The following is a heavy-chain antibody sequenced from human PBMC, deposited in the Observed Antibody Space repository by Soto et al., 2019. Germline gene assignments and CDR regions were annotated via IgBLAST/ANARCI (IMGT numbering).Heavy chain of an antibody. D-gene: IGHD2-15*01. J-gene: IGHJ2*01. Sequence: QVRLQQWGAGLLKPSETLSLTCAVYGASFTGYYWTWLRQSPGKGLEWIGEVSHSGTAKYNPSLKSRGTISLYTSKNQFSLELTSVTAADTAVYYCARYGGTAIWYFDIWGRGTSVSVSS. V-gene: IGHV4-34*01. CDR1: GASFTGYY. CDR2: VSHSGTA. CDR3: ARYGGTAIWYFDI.